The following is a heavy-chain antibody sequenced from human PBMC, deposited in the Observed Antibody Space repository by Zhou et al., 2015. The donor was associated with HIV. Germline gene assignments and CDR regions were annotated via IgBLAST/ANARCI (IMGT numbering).Heavy chain of an antibody. D-gene: IGHD2-2*01. J-gene: IGHJ6*03. CDR2: ISYDGSKR. V-gene: IGHV3-30*03. CDR3: ATNPLYCSSTSCSYYYYYMDV. CDR1: GFTFDRYG. Sequence: QVQLVESGGGVVQPGRSLRLACAASGFTFDRYGIHWVRQAPGKGLEWVAHISYDGSKRWHADSVKGRFIISRDNSKNTLSLQMNSLRVEDTAVYYCATNPLYCSSTSCSYYYYYMDVWGKGTNGHRLL.